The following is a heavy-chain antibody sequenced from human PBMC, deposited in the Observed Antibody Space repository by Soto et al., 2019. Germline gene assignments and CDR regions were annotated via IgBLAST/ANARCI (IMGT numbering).Heavy chain of an antibody. J-gene: IGHJ6*02. V-gene: IGHV5-51*01. CDR3: ARRGYCSSTSCLNERYYYYGMDV. CDR1: GYSFTSYW. CDR2: LYPADSDT. D-gene: IGHD2-2*01. Sequence: GASRKISCQGSGYSFTSYWIGWVRQMPGNGLEWMGILYPADSDTRYSPSFQGQVTISADKSISTAYLQWSSLKASDTDMYYCARRGYCSSTSCLNERYYYYGMDVWGQGT.